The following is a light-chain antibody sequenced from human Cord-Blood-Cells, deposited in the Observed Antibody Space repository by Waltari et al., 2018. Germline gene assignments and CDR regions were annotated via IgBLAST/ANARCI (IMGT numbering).Light chain of an antibody. V-gene: IGLV2-14*01. CDR2: DVS. CDR3: SSYTSSSTYV. CDR1: ISDVGGYNY. J-gene: IGLJ1*01. Sequence: QSALTQPASVSGSPGQSITIPCPGPISDVGGYNYVSWYQQHPGKAPKLMIYDVSKRPSGVSNRFSGSKSGNTASLTISGLQAEDEADYYCSSYTSSSTYVFGTGTKVTVL.